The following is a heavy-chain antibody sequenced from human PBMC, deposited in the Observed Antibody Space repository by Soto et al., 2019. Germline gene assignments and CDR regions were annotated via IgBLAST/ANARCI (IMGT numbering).Heavy chain of an antibody. CDR3: ASPYSSSWYAEDY. V-gene: IGHV3-66*01. D-gene: IGHD6-13*01. CDR1: GFTVSSNY. CDR2: IYSGGST. Sequence: GGSLRLSCAASGFTVSSNYMSWVRQAPGKGLEWVSVIYSGGSTYYADSMKGRFTISRDNSKNTLYLQMNSLRAEDTAVYYCASPYSSSWYAEDYWGQGT. J-gene: IGHJ4*02.